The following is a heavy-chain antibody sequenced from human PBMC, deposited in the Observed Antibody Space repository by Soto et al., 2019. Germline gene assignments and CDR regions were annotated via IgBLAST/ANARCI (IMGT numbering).Heavy chain of an antibody. V-gene: IGHV1-2*02. D-gene: IGHD3-3*01. CDR1: GYPVTAYY. CDR2: INPATGAA. Sequence: QLHLVQSGAVVKKPGASVTVSCSASGYPVTAYYMHWVRQAPGRGLEWMGGINPATGAAKYTQTYQGRVTMNRETSTSKVFMELSGLTSEDTAVFSCARGGGVGVAGSAAFDMWGQGTLVTVSS. J-gene: IGHJ3*02. CDR3: ARGGGVGVAGSAAFDM.